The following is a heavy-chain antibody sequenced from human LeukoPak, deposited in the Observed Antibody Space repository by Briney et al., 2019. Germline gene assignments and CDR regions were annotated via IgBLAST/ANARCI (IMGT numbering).Heavy chain of an antibody. CDR3: ATGSLKRGYIYGPHFDY. CDR2: IYSGGST. CDR1: GFTVSSNY. V-gene: IGHV3-53*01. J-gene: IGHJ4*02. Sequence: PGGSLRLSCAASGFTVSSNYMSWVRQAPGKGLEWVSVIYSGGSTYYADSVKGRFTISRDNSKNTLYLQMNSLRAEDTAVYYRATGSLKRGYIYGPHFDYWGQGTLVTVSS. D-gene: IGHD5-18*01.